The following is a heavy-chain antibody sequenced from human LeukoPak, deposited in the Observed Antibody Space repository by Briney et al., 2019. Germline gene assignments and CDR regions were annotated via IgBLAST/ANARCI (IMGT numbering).Heavy chain of an antibody. D-gene: IGHD6-6*01. CDR3: ARLRSSSLNFDY. Sequence: SETLSLTCAVYGGSFSGYYWSWIRQPPGKGLEWIGEINHSGSTNYNPSLKSRVTISVDTSKNQFSLKLSSVTAADTAVYYCARLRSSSLNFDYWGQGTLVTVSS. V-gene: IGHV4-34*01. CDR2: INHSGST. CDR1: GGSFSGYY. J-gene: IGHJ4*02.